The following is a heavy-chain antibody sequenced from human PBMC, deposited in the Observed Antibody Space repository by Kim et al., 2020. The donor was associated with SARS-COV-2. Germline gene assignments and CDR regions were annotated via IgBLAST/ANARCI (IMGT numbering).Heavy chain of an antibody. Sequence: SETLSLTCTVSGGSISSSSYYWGWIRQPPGKGLEWIGSIYYSGSTYYNPSLKSRVTISVDTSKNQFSLKLSSVTAADTAVYYCARGGTAAARAFDIWGQG. V-gene: IGHV4-39*07. J-gene: IGHJ3*02. CDR1: GGSISSSSYY. D-gene: IGHD6-13*01. CDR2: IYYSGST. CDR3: ARGGTAAARAFDI.